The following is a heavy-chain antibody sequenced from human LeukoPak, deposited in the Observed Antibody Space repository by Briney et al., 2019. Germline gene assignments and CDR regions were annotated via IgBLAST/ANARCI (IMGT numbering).Heavy chain of an antibody. Sequence: PSVKVSCKASGYTFTSYGISWVRQAPGQGLEWMGWISAYNGNTNYPQKLQGRVTMTTDTSTSTAYMELRSLRSDDTAVYYCAGDRYCSDGSCYSNWFDPWGQGTLVTVSS. V-gene: IGHV1-18*01. J-gene: IGHJ5*02. CDR1: GYTFTSYG. CDR3: AGDRYCSDGSCYSNWFDP. CDR2: ISAYNGNT. D-gene: IGHD2-15*01.